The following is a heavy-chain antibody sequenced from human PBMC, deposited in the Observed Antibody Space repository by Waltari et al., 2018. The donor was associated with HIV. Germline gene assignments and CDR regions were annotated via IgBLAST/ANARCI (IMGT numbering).Heavy chain of an antibody. CDR1: GFTFSSYG. CDR3: AKDPYVSGSSNWFDP. V-gene: IGHV3-30*02. Sequence: SCAASGFTFSSYGMHWVRQAPGKGLEWVAFIRYDGSNKYYADSVKGRFTISRDSAKNTLYLQMNSLRTEDTAVYYCAKDPYVSGSSNWFDPWGQGTLVTVSS. D-gene: IGHD3-10*01. J-gene: IGHJ5*02. CDR2: IRYDGSNK.